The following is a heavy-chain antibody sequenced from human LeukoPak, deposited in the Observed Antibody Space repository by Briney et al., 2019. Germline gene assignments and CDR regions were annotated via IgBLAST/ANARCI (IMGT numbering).Heavy chain of an antibody. Sequence: ASVKDSCKASRYTFTGYFMHWVRPAPGQGLEWMGWINPNSGGTHYTQKLRGWVTMTKDTSISTAYMERSRLRADDTAVYYCARDYGDYKFDYWGQGTLVTVSS. V-gene: IGHV1-2*04. J-gene: IGHJ4*02. CDR2: INPNSGGT. CDR1: RYTFTGYF. CDR3: ARDYGDYKFDY. D-gene: IGHD4-17*01.